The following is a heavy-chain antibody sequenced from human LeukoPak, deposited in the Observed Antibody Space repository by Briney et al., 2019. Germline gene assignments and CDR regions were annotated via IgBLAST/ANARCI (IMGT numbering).Heavy chain of an antibody. CDR2: IYYSGST. J-gene: IGHJ6*02. V-gene: IGHV4-59*01. Sequence: PSETLSLTCTVSGGSISSYYWSWIRQPPGKGLEWIGYIYYSGSTNYNPSLKSRVTISVDTSKNQFSLKLSSVTAADTAVYYCARDRGDIAGHLYGMDVWGQGTTVTVSS. CDR1: GGSISSYY. D-gene: IGHD5-12*01. CDR3: ARDRGDIAGHLYGMDV.